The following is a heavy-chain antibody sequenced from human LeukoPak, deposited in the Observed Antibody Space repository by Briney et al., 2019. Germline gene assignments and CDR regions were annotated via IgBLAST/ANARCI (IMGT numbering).Heavy chain of an antibody. J-gene: IGHJ4*02. D-gene: IGHD3-3*01. CDR2: IVVGSGNT. CDR1: GSTFTSSA. V-gene: IGHV1-58*02. CDR3: AAGRAYYDFWSGYHY. Sequence: ASVKVSCKASGSTFTSSAMQWVRQARGQRLEWIGWIVVGSGNTNYAQKFQERVTITRDMSTSTAYMELSSLRSEDTAVYYCAAGRAYYDFWSGYHYWGQGTLVTVSS.